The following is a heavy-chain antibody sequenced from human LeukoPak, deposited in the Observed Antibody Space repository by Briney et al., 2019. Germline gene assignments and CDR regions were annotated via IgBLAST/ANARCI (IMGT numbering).Heavy chain of an antibody. CDR3: ARPGYDFWSGAYYYYYYMDV. CDR1: GYTFTSYG. Sequence: GASVKVSCKASGYTFTSYGISWVRQAPGQGLEWMGWISAYNGNTNYAQKLQGRVTMTTDTSTSTAYMELRSLRSDDTAVYYRARPGYDFWSGAYYYYYYMDVWGKGTTVTVSS. J-gene: IGHJ6*03. CDR2: ISAYNGNT. D-gene: IGHD3-3*01. V-gene: IGHV1-18*01.